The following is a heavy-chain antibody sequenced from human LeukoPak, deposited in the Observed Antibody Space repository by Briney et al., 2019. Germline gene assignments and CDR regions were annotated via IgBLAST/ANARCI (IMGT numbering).Heavy chain of an antibody. CDR1: GFTFSNYG. CDR3: AKRWGGGGVLAATIDY. Sequence: QPGGSLRLSCAASGFTFSNYGMHWVRQAPGKGLEWVAVISYDGSNKYYADSVKGRFTISRDNSKNTLYLQMNSLRAEDTAVYFCAKRWGGGGVLAATIDYWGQGTLVTISS. D-gene: IGHD3-3*02. J-gene: IGHJ4*02. V-gene: IGHV3-30*18. CDR2: ISYDGSNK.